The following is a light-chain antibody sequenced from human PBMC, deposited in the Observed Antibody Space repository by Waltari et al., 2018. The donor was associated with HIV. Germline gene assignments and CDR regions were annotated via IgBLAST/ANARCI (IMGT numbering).Light chain of an antibody. V-gene: IGLV3-1*01. Sequence: SYELTQPPSVSVSPGQTASITCSGDKLGDKCAGWYQKKPGQSPVLVIYQDSKRPPGTPGRFAGSNSGNTATLTISGTQAMDEADYYCQAWDSSTEGYVFGTGTKVTVL. J-gene: IGLJ1*01. CDR2: QDS. CDR1: KLGDKC. CDR3: QAWDSSTEGYV.